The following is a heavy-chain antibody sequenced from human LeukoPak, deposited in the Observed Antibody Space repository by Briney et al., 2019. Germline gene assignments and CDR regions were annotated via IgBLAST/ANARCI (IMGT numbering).Heavy chain of an antibody. CDR1: GFTFSRYA. CDR3: AKGDSSGWYGPYFDY. CDR2: ISGSGGST. V-gene: IGHV3-23*01. Sequence: PGASLRLSCAASGFTFSRYAMSWVRQAPGKGLEWVSAISGSGGSTYYADSVKGRFTISRDNSKNTLYLQMNSLRAEDTAVYYCAKGDSSGWYGPYFDYWGQGTLVTVSS. J-gene: IGHJ4*02. D-gene: IGHD6-19*01.